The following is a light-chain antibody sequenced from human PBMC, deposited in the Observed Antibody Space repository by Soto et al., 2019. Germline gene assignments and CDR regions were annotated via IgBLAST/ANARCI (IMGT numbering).Light chain of an antibody. CDR3: QHYDSSRT. V-gene: IGKV3-20*01. CDR2: GAS. CDR1: QSVDSTY. J-gene: IGKJ1*01. Sequence: EIVLTQSPVTLSLSPGEGAALSCRASQSVDSTYLTWYQQKPGQAPRLLIYGASGRATGIPDRFSGSGSGTDFTLTISRLEPEDFAVYYCQHYDSSRTFGQGTKVDIK.